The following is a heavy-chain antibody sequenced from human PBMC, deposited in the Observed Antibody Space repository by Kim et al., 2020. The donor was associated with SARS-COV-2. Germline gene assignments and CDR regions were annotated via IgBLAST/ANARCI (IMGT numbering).Heavy chain of an antibody. D-gene: IGHD1-20*01. Sequence: NTNKATKLQGRVTMTTDTSTSTAYMELRSLRSDDTAVYYCARGYDFLYYWGQGTLVTVSS. CDR3: ARGYDFLYY. CDR2: NT. J-gene: IGHJ4*02. V-gene: IGHV1-18*01.